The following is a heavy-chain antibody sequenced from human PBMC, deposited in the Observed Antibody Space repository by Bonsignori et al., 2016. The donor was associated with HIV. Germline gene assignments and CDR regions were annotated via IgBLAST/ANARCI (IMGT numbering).Heavy chain of an antibody. V-gene: IGHV3-74*01. D-gene: IGHD2-21*01. CDR1: EFTFSNYW. Sequence: EVQLVASGGGLVHPGGSLRLSCVASEFTFSNYWFHWVRQAPGEGLVWVSRINRDGSNTDYADSVKGRFTISRDNAKNTLHLQMNSLRGEDTAVYYCAGAPDCGDGNCYGHYYYGLDVWGQ. J-gene: IGHJ6*02. CDR2: INRDGSNT. CDR3: AGAPDCGDGNCYGHYYYGLDV.